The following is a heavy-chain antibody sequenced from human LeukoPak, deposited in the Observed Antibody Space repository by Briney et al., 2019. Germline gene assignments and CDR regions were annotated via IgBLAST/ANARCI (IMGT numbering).Heavy chain of an antibody. Sequence: PGGSLRLSCAASGFTFSIYDMSWVRQAPGKGLEWVSSISATGGSTYYADSVKGRFTISRDNSKNTLYLQMNSLRAEDTAVYYCGKARRHIFFYWGQGPLAPVS. CDR2: ISATGGST. D-gene: IGHD3-3*02. CDR3: GKARRHIFFY. J-gene: IGHJ4*02. V-gene: IGHV3-23*01. CDR1: GFTFSIYD.